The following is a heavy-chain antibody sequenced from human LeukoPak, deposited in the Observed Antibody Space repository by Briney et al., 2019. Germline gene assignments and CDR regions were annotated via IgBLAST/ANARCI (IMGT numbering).Heavy chain of an antibody. D-gene: IGHD1-26*01. J-gene: IGHJ4*02. V-gene: IGHV3-33*01. CDR1: GFIFSNFG. Sequence: GGSLRLSCAASGFIFSNFGMHWVRQAPGKGLEWVAVVWFNENNKYYGDSVKGRFTISRDNSKNTLYLQMNGLRAEDTAVYYCARSIAGGGHFDYWGQGTLVTVSS. CDR2: VWFNENNK. CDR3: ARSIAGGGHFDY.